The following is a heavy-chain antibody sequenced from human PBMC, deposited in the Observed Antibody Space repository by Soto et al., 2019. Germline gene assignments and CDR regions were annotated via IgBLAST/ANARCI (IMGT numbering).Heavy chain of an antibody. CDR1: GGSFSGYY. CDR2: INHSGST. CDR3: ARGRPGYCSSTSCYRGNWFDP. Sequence: QVQLQQWGAGLLKPSETLSLTCAVYGGSFSGYYWSWIRQPPGKGLEWIGEINHSGSTNYNPSLKSRVTISVDTSKNQFSLKLGSVTAADTAVYYCARGRPGYCSSTSCYRGNWFDPWGQGTLVTVSS. J-gene: IGHJ5*02. D-gene: IGHD2-2*01. V-gene: IGHV4-34*01.